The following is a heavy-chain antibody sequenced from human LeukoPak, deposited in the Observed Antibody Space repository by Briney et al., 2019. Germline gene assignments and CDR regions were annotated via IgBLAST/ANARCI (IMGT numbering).Heavy chain of an antibody. D-gene: IGHD6-13*01. CDR3: ARSGAYSSSDYGMDV. J-gene: IGHJ6*02. Sequence: ASVKVSCKASGYTFTSYGISWVRQAPGQGLECMGWISAYNGNTNYAQKLQGRVTMTTDTSTSTAYMELRSLRSDDTAVYYCARSGAYSSSDYGMDVWGQGTTVTVSS. CDR2: ISAYNGNT. CDR1: GYTFTSYG. V-gene: IGHV1-18*01.